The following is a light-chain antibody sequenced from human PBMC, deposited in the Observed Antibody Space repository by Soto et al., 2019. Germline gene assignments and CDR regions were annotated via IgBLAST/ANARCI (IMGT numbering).Light chain of an antibody. CDR1: QTVSSK. J-gene: IGKJ4*01. CDR3: QQYNDWPPQLT. Sequence: EIVMTQSPATLSVSVGERATLSCRASQTVSSKLAWYQQKPGQAPRLLIHGASTRATGIPARFTGSGSGTEFTLTISSLQSEDFAVYYCQQYNDWPPQLTFGGGTKVEFK. CDR2: GAS. V-gene: IGKV3-15*01.